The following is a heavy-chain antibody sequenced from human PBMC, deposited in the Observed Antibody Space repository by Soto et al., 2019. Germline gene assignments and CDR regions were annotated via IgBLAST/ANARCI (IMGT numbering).Heavy chain of an antibody. CDR3: AHKGGGDRILDY. V-gene: IGHV2-5*02. D-gene: IGHD3-16*01. CDR2: IYWDGYK. Sequence: QITLKESGPTLVKPTQTLTLTCTFSGFSLSTRGVGVGWIRQPPGKALEWLALIYWDGYKHYSPSLESRLTITEDTSKNPVVLTMTNMDPVDTATFFFAHKGGGDRILDYWGQGTLVTVSS. CDR1: GFSLSTRGVG. J-gene: IGHJ4*02.